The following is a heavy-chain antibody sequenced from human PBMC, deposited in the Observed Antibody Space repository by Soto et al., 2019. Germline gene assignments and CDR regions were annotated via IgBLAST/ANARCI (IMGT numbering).Heavy chain of an antibody. J-gene: IGHJ4*02. D-gene: IGHD3-10*01. CDR2: ISSSSSYI. Sequence: EVQLVESGGGLGKPGGSLRLSCAASGFTFSSYSMNWVRQAPGKGLEWVSSISSSSSYIYYADSVKGRFTISRDNAKNSLYLQMNSLRAEDTAVYYCARGVGPSWSYYNSYFDYWGQGTLVTVSS. CDR3: ARGVGPSWSYYNSYFDY. V-gene: IGHV3-21*01. CDR1: GFTFSSYS.